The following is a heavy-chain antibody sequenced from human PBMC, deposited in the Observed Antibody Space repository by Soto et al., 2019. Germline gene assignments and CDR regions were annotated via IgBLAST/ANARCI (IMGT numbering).Heavy chain of an antibody. Sequence: PGGSLRLSCAASGFTFSSYGMHWVRQAPGKXLEWVAIISFDGGKKFYADSVNGRFTVSRDNSQNTVFLQMNSLRSEDTAVYYCTKDHVVVTATAPYYYYGMDVWGQGTTVTVSS. CDR3: TKDHVVVTATAPYYYYGMDV. CDR1: GFTFSSYG. D-gene: IGHD2-15*01. V-gene: IGHV3-30*18. J-gene: IGHJ6*02. CDR2: ISFDGGKK.